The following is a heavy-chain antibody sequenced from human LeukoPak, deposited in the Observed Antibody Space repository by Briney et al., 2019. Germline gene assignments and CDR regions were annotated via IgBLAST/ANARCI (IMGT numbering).Heavy chain of an antibody. CDR1: GGTFSSYA. CDR2: IIPIFGTA. V-gene: IGHV1-69*05. Sequence: GSSVKVSCKASGGTFSSYAISWVRQAPGQGLEGMGGIIPIFGTANYAQKFQGRVTITTDESTSTAYMELSSLRSEDTAVYYCATWGGTGYDSSGYYDYWGQGTLVTVSS. D-gene: IGHD3-22*01. J-gene: IGHJ4*02. CDR3: ATWGGTGYDSSGYYDY.